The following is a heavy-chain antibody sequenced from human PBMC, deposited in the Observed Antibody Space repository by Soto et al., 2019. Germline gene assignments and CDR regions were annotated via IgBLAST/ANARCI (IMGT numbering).Heavy chain of an antibody. V-gene: IGHV3-11*06. CDR2: INPGGTNT. J-gene: IGHJ6*02. Sequence: QVQLVESGGGLAKPGGSLRLSCAASRFTFSDHYMSWIRQAPGKGLEWVSYINPGGTNTDYADSVKGRFTISRDNAENSLYLQMNSLRAEDTALYYCARGHHSMDVWGQGATVTVSS. CDR1: RFTFSDHY. CDR3: ARGHHSMDV.